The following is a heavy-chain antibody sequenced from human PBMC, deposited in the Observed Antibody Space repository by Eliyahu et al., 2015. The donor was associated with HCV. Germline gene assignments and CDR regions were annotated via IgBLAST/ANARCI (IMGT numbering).Heavy chain of an antibody. Sequence: TSGYYWGWIRQPPGKGLEWIGSIYHSGSTYYNPSLKSRVTISVDTSKNQFSLKLSSVTAADTAVYYCASWEGPLDYWGQGTLVTVSS. D-gene: IGHD1-26*01. CDR2: IYHSGST. CDR3: ASWEGPLDY. V-gene: IGHV4-38-2*01. CDR1: TSGYY. J-gene: IGHJ4*02.